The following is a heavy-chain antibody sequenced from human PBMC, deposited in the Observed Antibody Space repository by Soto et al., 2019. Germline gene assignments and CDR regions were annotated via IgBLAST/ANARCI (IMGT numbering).Heavy chain of an antibody. CDR3: ARRGRDGYRYGAFDI. D-gene: IGHD5-12*01. V-gene: IGHV4-39*01. CDR2: IYYSGST. J-gene: IGHJ3*02. Sequence: ASETLSLTCTVSGGSISSSSYYWGWIRQPPGKGLEWIGSIYYSGSTYYNPSLKSRVTISVDTSKNQFSLKLSSVTAADTAVYYCARRGRDGYRYGAFDIWGQGAMVTVSS. CDR1: GGSISSSSYY.